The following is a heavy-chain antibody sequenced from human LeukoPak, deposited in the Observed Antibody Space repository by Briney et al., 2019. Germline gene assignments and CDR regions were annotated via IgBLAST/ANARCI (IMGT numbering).Heavy chain of an antibody. V-gene: IGHV3-23*01. Sequence: GGSLRLSCAASGFTFSSYAMSWVRQAPGKGLEWVSAISGSGGSTYYADSVKGRFTISRDNSKNTLYLQMHSLRAEDTAVYYCAKAGAGYGYVDAFDIWGQGTMVTVSS. CDR3: AKAGAGYGYVDAFDI. CDR2: ISGSGGST. J-gene: IGHJ3*02. D-gene: IGHD5-18*01. CDR1: GFTFSSYA.